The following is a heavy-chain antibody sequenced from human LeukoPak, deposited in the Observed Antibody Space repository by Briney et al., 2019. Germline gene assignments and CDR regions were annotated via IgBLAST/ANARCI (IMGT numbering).Heavy chain of an antibody. Sequence: SQTLSLTCVLSGDSVSSNSAAWNWIRQSPSSCIEWLGRTYFRSTWYNDYAVSVKSRITIKPDTYKNQFSLQLKSVTPEETAVYYCARGSYGLGGFWDYYFDYWGQGTLVTVSS. CDR1: GDSVSSNSAA. J-gene: IGHJ4*02. V-gene: IGHV6-1*01. D-gene: IGHD3-10*01. CDR2: TYFRSTWYN. CDR3: ARGSYGLGGFWDYYFDY.